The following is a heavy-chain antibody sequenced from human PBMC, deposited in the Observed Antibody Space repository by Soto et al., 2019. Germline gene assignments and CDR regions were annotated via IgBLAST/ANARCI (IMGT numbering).Heavy chain of an antibody. CDR2: ISNSGTS. CDR3: ARERFTMTGGVITTAWFDP. Sequence: SETLSLTCSVSGGSISSYYWNWIRQAPGKGLEWIGYISNSGTSYYNPSLRGRVTISADTSKNQFSLKMTSVTAADTAVYFCARERFTMTGGVITTAWFDPWGPGTRVTVSS. J-gene: IGHJ5*02. V-gene: IGHV4-59*01. D-gene: IGHD3-16*02. CDR1: GGSISSYY.